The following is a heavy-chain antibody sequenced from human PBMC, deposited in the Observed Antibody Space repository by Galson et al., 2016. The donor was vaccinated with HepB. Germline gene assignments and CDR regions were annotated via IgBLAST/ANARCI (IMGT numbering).Heavy chain of an antibody. D-gene: IGHD3-16*02. J-gene: IGHJ3*02. V-gene: IGHV3-30-3*01. CDR3: ASFGGVIAYDAFDI. CDR1: GFTFKSYA. Sequence: SLRLSCAASGFTFKSYAMYWVRQAPGKGLEWVAVTSHDGSSNSYADSVKGRFTISRDNSKNTLYLQMNCLRVEDTAVYYCASFGGVIAYDAFDIWGQGTMVTVSS. CDR2: TSHDGSSN.